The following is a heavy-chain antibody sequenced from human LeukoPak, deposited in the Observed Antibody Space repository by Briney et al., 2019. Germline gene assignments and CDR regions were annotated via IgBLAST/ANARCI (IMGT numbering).Heavy chain of an antibody. J-gene: IGHJ6*02. V-gene: IGHV3-7*01. Sequence: GSLRPSCAASGFTFSSYWMSWVRQAPGKGLGWVANIKEEGSEKYYVDSVKGRFTITRDNAKNSLYLQMNSLRAEDTAVYYCAREVQDSSGLWYYYYYGMDVWGQGTTVTVSS. CDR2: IKEEGSEK. CDR1: GFTFSSYW. D-gene: IGHD3-22*01. CDR3: AREVQDSSGLWYYYYYGMDV.